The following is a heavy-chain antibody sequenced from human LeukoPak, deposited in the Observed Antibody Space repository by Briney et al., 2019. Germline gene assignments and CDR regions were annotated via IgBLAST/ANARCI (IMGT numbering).Heavy chain of an antibody. CDR3: AGRLTGSYFDY. CDR2: ISASGGST. D-gene: IGHD3-9*01. Sequence: GGSLRLSCAASGFTFSSYWMSWVRQAPGKGLEWVSGISASGGSTYYADSVKGRFTISRDNSKNTLYLQMNSLRAEDTAVYYCAGRLTGSYFDYWGQGTLVTVSS. CDR1: GFTFSSYW. J-gene: IGHJ4*02. V-gene: IGHV3-23*01.